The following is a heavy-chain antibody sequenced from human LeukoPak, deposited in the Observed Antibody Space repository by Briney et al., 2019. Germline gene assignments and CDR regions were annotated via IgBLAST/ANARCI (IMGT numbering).Heavy chain of an antibody. CDR1: GYTFTSYS. V-gene: IGHV1-18*01. J-gene: IGHJ5*02. CDR3: ARESPYYYDSSGYGP. D-gene: IGHD3-22*01. CDR2: ISAYNGNT. Sequence: GASVKVSCKASGYTFTSYSISWVRQAPGQGLEWMGWISAYNGNTNYAQKLQGRVTMTTDASTSTAYMELRSLRSDDTAVYYCARESPYYYDSSGYGPWGQGTLVTVSS.